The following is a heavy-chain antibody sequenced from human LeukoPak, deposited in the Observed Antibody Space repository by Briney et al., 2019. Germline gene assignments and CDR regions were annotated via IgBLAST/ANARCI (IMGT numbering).Heavy chain of an antibody. CDR2: ISSSSSYI. Sequence: GGSLRLSCAASGFTFSSYSMNWVRQAPGKGLEWVSSISSSSSYIYYADSVKGRFTTSRDNAKNSLYLQMNSLRAEDTAVYYCARVYDKGWLQPPDAFDIWGQGTMVTVSS. CDR1: GFTFSSYS. J-gene: IGHJ3*02. V-gene: IGHV3-21*01. D-gene: IGHD5-24*01. CDR3: ARVYDKGWLQPPDAFDI.